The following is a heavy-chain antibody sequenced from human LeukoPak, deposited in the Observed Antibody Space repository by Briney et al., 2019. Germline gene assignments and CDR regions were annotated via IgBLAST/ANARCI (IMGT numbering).Heavy chain of an antibody. CDR3: ARDYGDYMCWFDP. J-gene: IGHJ5*02. V-gene: IGHV1-2*02. Sequence: GASVKVSCKASGYTFTSYGNSWVRQAPGQGLEWMGWINPNSGGTNYAQKFQGRVTMTRDTSISTAYMELSRLRSDDTAVYYCARDYGDYMCWFDPWGQGTLVTVSS. CDR2: INPNSGGT. CDR1: GYTFTSYG. D-gene: IGHD4-17*01.